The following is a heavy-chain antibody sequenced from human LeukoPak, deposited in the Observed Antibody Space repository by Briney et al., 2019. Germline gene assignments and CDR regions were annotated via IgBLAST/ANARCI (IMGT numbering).Heavy chain of an antibody. Sequence: SEALSLTCTVSGGSISSYYWSWIRQPPGKGLEWIGYIYYSGSTNYNPSLKSRVTISVDTSKNQFSLKLSSVTAADTAVYYCARLDKRVHNTFDIWGQGTMVTVSS. CDR2: IYYSGST. CDR3: ARLDKRVHNTFDI. D-gene: IGHD3-9*01. CDR1: GGSISSYY. J-gene: IGHJ3*02. V-gene: IGHV4-59*08.